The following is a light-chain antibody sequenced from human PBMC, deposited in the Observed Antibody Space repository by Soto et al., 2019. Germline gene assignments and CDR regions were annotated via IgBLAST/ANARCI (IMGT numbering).Light chain of an antibody. CDR3: QQSESTPWT. CDR1: QYIVNY. Sequence: DIQMTQSPSSLSASVGDTVTISCRASQYIVNYLNWYQHRPGKAPNLLIYSASNLASGVPSRFTGSGSGTDFTLTISSLQPEDFATYYCQQSESTPWTFGQGTKVDIK. CDR2: SAS. V-gene: IGKV1-39*01. J-gene: IGKJ1*01.